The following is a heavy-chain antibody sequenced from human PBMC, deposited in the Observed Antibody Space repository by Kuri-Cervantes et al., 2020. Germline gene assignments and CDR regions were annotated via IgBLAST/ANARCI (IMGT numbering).Heavy chain of an antibody. CDR3: TRERERELGY. D-gene: IGHD6-13*01. J-gene: IGHJ4*02. V-gene: IGHV3-49*04. CDR2: IRSKAYGGTT. CDR1: GFTFGDYA. Sequence: GGSPRLSCAASGFTFGDYAMSWVRQAPGKGLEWVGFIRSKAYGGTTEYAASVKGRFTISRDDSKSIAYLQMNSLKTEDTAVYYCTRERERELGYWGQGTLVTVSS.